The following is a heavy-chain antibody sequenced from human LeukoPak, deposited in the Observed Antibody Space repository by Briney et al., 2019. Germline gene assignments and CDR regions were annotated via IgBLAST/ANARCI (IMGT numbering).Heavy chain of an antibody. D-gene: IGHD3-9*01. CDR3: ASGDYDILTGYPGDAFDI. V-gene: IGHV1-18*01. CDR1: GYTFTSYG. CDR2: ISAYNGNT. Sequence: ASVKVSCKASGYTFTSYGISWVRQAPGQGLEWMGWISAYNGNTNYAQKLQGRVTMTTDTSTSTAYMELRSLRSDDTAVYYCASGDYDILTGYPGDAFDIWGQGTMVTVSS. J-gene: IGHJ3*02.